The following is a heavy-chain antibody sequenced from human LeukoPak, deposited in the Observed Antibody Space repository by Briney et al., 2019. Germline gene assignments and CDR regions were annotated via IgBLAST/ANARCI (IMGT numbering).Heavy chain of an antibody. CDR1: GFTFSSYS. V-gene: IGHV3-21*01. CDR3: ARDKNYYDSSGRRKVTDY. CDR2: ISSSSSYI. D-gene: IGHD3-22*01. J-gene: IGHJ4*02. Sequence: GRSLRLSCAASGFTFSSYSMNWVRQAPGKGLEWVSSISSSSSYIYYADSVKGRFTISRDNAKNSLYLQMNSLRAEDTAIYYCARDKNYYDSSGRRKVTDYWGQGTLVTVSS.